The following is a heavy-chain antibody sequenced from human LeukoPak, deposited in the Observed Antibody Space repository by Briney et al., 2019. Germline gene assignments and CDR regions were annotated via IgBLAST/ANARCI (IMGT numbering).Heavy chain of an antibody. CDR3: AKDLYVDVRWGSAFDI. CDR2: ISLDGGNK. CDR1: GFTFSSYA. Sequence: GGSLRLSCAASGFTFSSYAMHWVRQAPGKGLEWVAVISLDGGNKYYADSVKGRFTISRDNSKNTLYLHMNSLRAEDAAVYYCAKDLYVDVRWGSAFDIWGQGTVVTVSS. J-gene: IGHJ3*02. D-gene: IGHD2-21*01. V-gene: IGHV3-30*04.